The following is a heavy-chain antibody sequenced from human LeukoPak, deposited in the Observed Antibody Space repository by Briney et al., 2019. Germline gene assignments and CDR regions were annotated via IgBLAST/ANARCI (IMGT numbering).Heavy chain of an antibody. V-gene: IGHV1-2*02. CDR2: ISCQTGDT. D-gene: IGHD6-19*01. Sequence: ASVKVSCKASGYTFTGYHIHWVRQAPGQGLEWMGWISCQTGDTNYAQKFQGRITMARDTSISTGFMELSGLTSDDTAVYFCARDDSGDVSAYFGYWGQGTLVDVSS. CDR1: GYTFTGYH. J-gene: IGHJ4*02. CDR3: ARDDSGDVSAYFGY.